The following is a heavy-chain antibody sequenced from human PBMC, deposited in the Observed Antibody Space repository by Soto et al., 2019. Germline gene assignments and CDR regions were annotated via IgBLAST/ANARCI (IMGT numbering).Heavy chain of an antibody. CDR3: ARGGSCTIHSCYYLEY. CDR2: IWYNEGNT. Sequence: QVQLVESGGGVVQPGRSLRLSCAAPGVTFSNYEMHWVRQAPGKGLEWLALIWYNEGNTYYANSVKGRFTISRDNSKNTLYLQMDSLRAEDTAVYYCARGGSCTIHSCYYLEYWGQGTLVTVSS. J-gene: IGHJ4*02. V-gene: IGHV3-33*01. D-gene: IGHD3-3*01. CDR1: GVTFSNYE.